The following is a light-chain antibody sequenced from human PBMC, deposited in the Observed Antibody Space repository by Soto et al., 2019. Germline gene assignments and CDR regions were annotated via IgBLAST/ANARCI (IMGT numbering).Light chain of an antibody. J-gene: IGKJ4*01. V-gene: IGKV3D-20*02. Sequence: EVVLTQSPGTLSLSPGERVTLSCRASQSVASSYLAWYQQKPGRAPRLLIYAASKRATGIPARFSASGSETDFTLTISSLEPDDFAVYFCQQRSKLPRTFGGGTKMEVK. CDR3: QQRSKLPRT. CDR1: QSVASSY. CDR2: AAS.